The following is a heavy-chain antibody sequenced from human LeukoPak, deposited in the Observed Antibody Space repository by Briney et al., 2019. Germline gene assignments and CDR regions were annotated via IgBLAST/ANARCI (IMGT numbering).Heavy chain of an antibody. CDR3: ARTSTLAYCGGDCYTDAFDI. CDR1: VGSISSYY. D-gene: IGHD2-21*02. J-gene: IGHJ3*02. Sequence: SETLSLTCTVSVGSISSYYWSWIRQPAGKGLEWIGRIYTSGSTNYNPSLKSRVTMSVDTSKNQFSLKLSSVTAADTAVYYCARTSTLAYCGGDCYTDAFDIWGQGTMVTVSS. CDR2: IYTSGST. V-gene: IGHV4-4*07.